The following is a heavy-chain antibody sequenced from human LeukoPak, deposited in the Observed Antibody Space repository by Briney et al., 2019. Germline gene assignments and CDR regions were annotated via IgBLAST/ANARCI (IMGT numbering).Heavy chain of an antibody. D-gene: IGHD2-21*02. CDR1: GFTFSSYW. Sequence: AGSLRLSCAASGFTFSSYWMSWVRQAPGKGLEWVANIKQDGSGKYYVDSVKGRFTISRDNAKNSLYLQMNSLRAEDTAVYYCARDRCGGDCYPSYYYYGMDVWGQGTTVTVSS. J-gene: IGHJ6*02. CDR2: IKQDGSGK. CDR3: ARDRCGGDCYPSYYYYGMDV. V-gene: IGHV3-7*01.